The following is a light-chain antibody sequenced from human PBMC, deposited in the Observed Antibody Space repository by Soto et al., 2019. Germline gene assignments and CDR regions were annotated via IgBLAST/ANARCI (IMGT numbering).Light chain of an antibody. J-gene: IGKJ2*01. V-gene: IGKV3-15*01. Sequence: EIVMTQSPATLSVSPGERATLSCRASQSVSSNLAWYQQKPGQAPRLLIYGASTRATGIPARFSGSGSGTEFTLTISSLPYEDFAVYYCQQYNNWPRRTFGQGTKLEIK. CDR3: QQYNNWPRRT. CDR1: QSVSSN. CDR2: GAS.